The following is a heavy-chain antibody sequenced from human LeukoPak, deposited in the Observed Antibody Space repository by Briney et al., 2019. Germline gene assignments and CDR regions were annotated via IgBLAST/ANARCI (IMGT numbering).Heavy chain of an antibody. D-gene: IGHD6-13*01. CDR1: EFTFSSYE. J-gene: IGHJ3*02. CDR2: ISSSGVTI. CDR3: ARDEGSSWSFDAFDI. V-gene: IGHV3-48*03. Sequence: GGSLRLSCAASEFTFSSYEMNWVRQAPGKGLEWVSYISSSGVTIYYADSVKGRFTISRDNAKSSLYLQMNSLRAEDTAIYYCARDEGSSWSFDAFDIWGQGTMVTVSS.